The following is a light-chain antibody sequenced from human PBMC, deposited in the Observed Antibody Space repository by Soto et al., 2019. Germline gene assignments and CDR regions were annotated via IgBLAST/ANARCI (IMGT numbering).Light chain of an antibody. J-gene: IGLJ1*01. CDR3: ISYTSSSPYV. CDR1: SSDVGGYNY. CDR2: GVS. Sequence: QSALTQPASVSGSPGQSITISCTGTSSDVGGYNYVSWYQHHPGKAPKLIIFGVSNRPSGISNRFSGSKSGNTASLTISGLQAEDEADYYCISYTSSSPYVFGTGTKVTVL. V-gene: IGLV2-14*03.